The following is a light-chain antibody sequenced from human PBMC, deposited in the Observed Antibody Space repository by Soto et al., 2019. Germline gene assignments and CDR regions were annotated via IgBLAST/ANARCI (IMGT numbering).Light chain of an antibody. CDR1: RIISSY. Sequence: IQLTQPPSSLSASVGDRVTITCRASRIISSYLNWYQQKPGKGPQLLIYAASSLQSGVPSRFSGTESGTDFTLTITSLQPEDSATYYCQETFNAPFTFGPGTTVEIK. V-gene: IGKV1-39*01. CDR2: AAS. CDR3: QETFNAPFT. J-gene: IGKJ3*01.